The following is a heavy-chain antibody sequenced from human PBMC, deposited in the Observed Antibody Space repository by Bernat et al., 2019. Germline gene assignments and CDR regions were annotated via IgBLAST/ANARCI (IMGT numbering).Heavy chain of an antibody. CDR2: IIPIFGTA. CDR1: GGTFSSYA. V-gene: IGHV1-69*01. CDR3: ARDSPPNPESEYYYDSSGYGSWFDP. J-gene: IGHJ5*02. Sequence: QVQLVQSGAEVKKPGSSVKVSCKASGGTFSSYAISWVRQAPGQGLEWMGGIIPIFGTANYAQKFQGRVTITADESTSTAYMELSSLRSEDTAVYYCARDSPPNPESEYYYDSSGYGSWFDPWGQGTLVTVSS. D-gene: IGHD3-22*01.